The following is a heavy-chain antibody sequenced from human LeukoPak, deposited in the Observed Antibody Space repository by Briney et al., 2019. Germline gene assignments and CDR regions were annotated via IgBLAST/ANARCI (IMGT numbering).Heavy chain of an antibody. CDR3: AKGQGYYDSSGYDY. CDR2: ISGGGDST. D-gene: IGHD3-22*01. CDR1: GFIFTSYA. V-gene: IGHV3-23*01. Sequence: GGSLRLSCAASGFIFTSYAMAWVRQAPGKGLEWVSAISGGGDSTYYADSVKGRFTISRDNSKSGLYLQMNSLRAEDTAIYYCAKGQGYYDSSGYDYWGQGTLVAVSS. J-gene: IGHJ4*02.